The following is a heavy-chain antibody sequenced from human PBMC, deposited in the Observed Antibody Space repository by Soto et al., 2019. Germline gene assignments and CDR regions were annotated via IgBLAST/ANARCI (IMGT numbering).Heavy chain of an antibody. CDR2: ISFDGNIK. V-gene: IGHV3-30*14. J-gene: IGHJ4*02. CDR3: ASSSGLNWNDHDY. D-gene: IGHD1-20*01. CDR1: GFTFSDYA. Sequence: PGGSLRLSCAASGFTFSDYAMHWVRHVPGQGLEWVAVISFDGNIKYDADSVKGRFTISRDNSKNTLYLQMNSLRAEDTAVYYCASSSGLNWNDHDYWGQGTLVTVSS.